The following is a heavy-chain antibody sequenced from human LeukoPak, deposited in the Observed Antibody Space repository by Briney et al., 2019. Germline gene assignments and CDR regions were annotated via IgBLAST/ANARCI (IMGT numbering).Heavy chain of an antibody. CDR2: FDPEDGET. CDR3: ATRTVTLSPDWNYVRNYYYYYMDV. V-gene: IGHV1-24*01. CDR1: GYTLTELF. Sequence: ASVKVSCKVSGYTLTELFMHWVRQAPGKGLEGLGGFDPEDGETIYAQKFQGRVTMTEDTSTDTAYMELSSLRSEDTAVYYCATRTVTLSPDWNYVRNYYYYYMDVWGKGTTVTVSS. D-gene: IGHD1-7*01. J-gene: IGHJ6*03.